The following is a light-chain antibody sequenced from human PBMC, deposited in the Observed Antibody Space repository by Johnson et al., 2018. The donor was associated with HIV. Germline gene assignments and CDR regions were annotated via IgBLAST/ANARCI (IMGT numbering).Light chain of an antibody. CDR2: END. J-gene: IGLJ1*01. V-gene: IGLV1-51*02. CDR1: SSNIGNNY. Sequence: HSVLTQPPSVSAAPGQKVTISCSGSSSNIGNNYVSWYQQLPGTAPKLLIYENDRRPSGVPDRFYGSKSGTSATLDITGLKWGDEADYYCGTWDASLSVNVFGPGTKVTVL. CDR3: GTWDASLSVNV.